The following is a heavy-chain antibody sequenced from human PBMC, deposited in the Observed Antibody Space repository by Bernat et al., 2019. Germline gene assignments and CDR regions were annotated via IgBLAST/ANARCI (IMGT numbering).Heavy chain of an antibody. D-gene: IGHD2-15*01. J-gene: IGHJ6*02. CDR3: AKDLRGSPNYYYYYGMDV. CDR1: GFTFSSYA. Sequence: EVQLLESGGGLVQSGGSLRLSCAASGFTFSSYAMSWVRQAPGKGLEWVSAISGSGGSTYYADSVKGRFTISRDNSKNTLYLQMNSLRAEDTAVYYCAKDLRGSPNYYYYYGMDVWGQGTTVTVSS. CDR2: ISGSGGST. V-gene: IGHV3-23*01.